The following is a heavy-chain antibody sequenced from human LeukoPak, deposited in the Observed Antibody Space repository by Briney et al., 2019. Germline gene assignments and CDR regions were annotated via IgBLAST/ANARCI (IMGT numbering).Heavy chain of an antibody. J-gene: IGHJ6*03. D-gene: IGHD3-10*01. CDR3: AKEVSGDYYYYMDV. CDR2: IWYDGSNK. CDR1: GFTFSSYG. V-gene: IGHV3-33*06. Sequence: PGGSLRLSCAASGFTFSSYGMHWVRQAPAKGLEWVAVIWYDGSNKYYADSVKGRFTISRDNSKNTLYLQMNSLRGEDTAVYYCAKEVSGDYYYYMDVWGKGTTVTVSS.